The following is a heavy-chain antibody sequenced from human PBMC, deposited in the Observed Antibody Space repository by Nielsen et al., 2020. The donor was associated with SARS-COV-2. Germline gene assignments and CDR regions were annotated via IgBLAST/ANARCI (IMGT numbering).Heavy chain of an antibody. V-gene: IGHV3-23*01. Sequence: GESLKISCAASGFTVSSNYMSWVRRAPGRGLQWVTAISASGGGTYYTDSVKGRFSISRDNSKNTLYLQMHSLRVEDTAVYYCAKDDVVRGDAFDVWGPGTMVTVSS. CDR1: GFTVSSNY. CDR2: ISASGGGT. CDR3: AKDDVVRGDAFDV. J-gene: IGHJ3*01. D-gene: IGHD3-10*01.